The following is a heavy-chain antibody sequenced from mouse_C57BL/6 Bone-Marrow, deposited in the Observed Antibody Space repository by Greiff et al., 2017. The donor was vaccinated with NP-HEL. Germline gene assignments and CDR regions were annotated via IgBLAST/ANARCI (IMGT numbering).Heavy chain of an antibody. CDR3: TSRVWLRGYAMDY. CDR1: GFTFSDAW. Sequence: EVKLVESGGGLVQPGGSMKLSCAASGFTFSDAWMDWVRQSPEKGLEWVAEIRNKANNHATYYAESVKGRFTISRDDSKSSVYLQMNSLRAEDTGIYYCTSRVWLRGYAMDYWGQGTSVTVSS. V-gene: IGHV6-6*01. CDR2: IRNKANNHAT. J-gene: IGHJ4*01. D-gene: IGHD2-2*01.